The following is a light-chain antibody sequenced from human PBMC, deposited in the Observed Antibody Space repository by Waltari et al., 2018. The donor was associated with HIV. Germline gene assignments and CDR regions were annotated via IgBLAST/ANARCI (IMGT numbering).Light chain of an antibody. Sequence: QAGLTQPPSVSKGLRQTATLTCTGNSDNVGNQGATWLQQHQGHPPKLLFYRDNKRPSGISGRFSASRSGNAASLTITGLQPEDEADYICSAWDRSLSAVVFGGGTTLIVL. CDR2: RDN. V-gene: IGLV10-54*04. CDR1: SDNVGNQG. CDR3: SAWDRSLSAVV. J-gene: IGLJ2*01.